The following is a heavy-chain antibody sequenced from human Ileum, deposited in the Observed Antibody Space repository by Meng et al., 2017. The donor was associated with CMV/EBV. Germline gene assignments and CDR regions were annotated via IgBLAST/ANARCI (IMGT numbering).Heavy chain of an antibody. CDR3: ARAVRGDSTFDF. V-gene: IGHV4-61*01. Sequence: VSGASVGDGTNYWSWIRKPPGKRLEWIATDYFTGRTTSSPSLKSRLIVSVDTSENQFSLKLTSVTAADTAVYYCARAVRGDSTFDFWGQGALVTVSS. CDR1: GASVGDGTNY. J-gene: IGHJ4*02. D-gene: IGHD2-21*01. CDR2: DYFTGRT.